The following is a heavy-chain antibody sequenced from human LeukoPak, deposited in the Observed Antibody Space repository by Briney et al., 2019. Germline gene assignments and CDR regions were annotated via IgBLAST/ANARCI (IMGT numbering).Heavy chain of an antibody. J-gene: IGHJ4*02. V-gene: IGHV3-66*01. CDR3: AREKSGIDY. CDR1: GFTFSSYA. CDR2: IYSGGST. D-gene: IGHD3-3*01. Sequence: PGGSLRLSCAASGFTFSSYAMSWVRQAPGKGLEWVSVIYSGGSTYYADSVKGRFTISRDNFKNTLYLQMNSLRAEDTAVYYCAREKSGIDYWGQGTLVTVSS.